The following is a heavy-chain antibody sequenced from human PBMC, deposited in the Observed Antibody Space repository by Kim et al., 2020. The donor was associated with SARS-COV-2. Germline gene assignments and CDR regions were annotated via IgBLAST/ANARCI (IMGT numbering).Heavy chain of an antibody. J-gene: IGHJ4*02. D-gene: IGHD3-3*01. Sequence: GGSLRLSCAASGFTFSSYWMSWVRQAPGKGLEWVANIKQDGSEKYYVDSVKGRFTISRDNAKNSLYLQMNSLRAEDTAVYYRARDGYDFWSGYYRYWGQGTLVTVSS. V-gene: IGHV3-7*01. CDR3: ARDGYDFWSGYYRY. CDR1: GFTFSSYW. CDR2: IKQDGSEK.